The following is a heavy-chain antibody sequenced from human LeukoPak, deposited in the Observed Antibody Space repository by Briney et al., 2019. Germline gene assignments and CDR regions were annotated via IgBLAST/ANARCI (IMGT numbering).Heavy chain of an antibody. Sequence: GGSLRLSCAASGFTVSSNYMSWVRQAPGKGLEWVSVIYSGGSTYYADSVKGRFTISRDNSKNTLYLQMNSLRAEDTAVYYCAKDLEHQQQLLPLFDYWGQGTLVTVSS. CDR1: GFTVSSNY. V-gene: IGHV3-53*05. J-gene: IGHJ4*02. CDR3: AKDLEHQQQLLPLFDY. D-gene: IGHD6-13*01. CDR2: IYSGGST.